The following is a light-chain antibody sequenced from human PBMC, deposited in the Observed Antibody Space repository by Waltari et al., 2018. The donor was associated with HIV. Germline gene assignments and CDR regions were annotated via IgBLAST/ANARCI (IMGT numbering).Light chain of an antibody. V-gene: IGKV1-9*01. CDR1: QGISSN. Sequence: DIQLTQSPSFLSASVGDRVNITCRASQGISSNLAWYQQKPGQAPTLLIYAAASLPTGVPSRFSGSGSGTEFTLTVRRLQPEDFATYFCQHLNSFPPFTFGPGTTVDVK. CDR3: QHLNSFPPFT. J-gene: IGKJ3*01. CDR2: AAA.